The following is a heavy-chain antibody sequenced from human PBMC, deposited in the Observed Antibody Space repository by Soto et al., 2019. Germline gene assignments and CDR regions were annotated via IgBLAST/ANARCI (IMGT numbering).Heavy chain of an antibody. J-gene: IGHJ4*02. Sequence: SETLSLTCTVSGGSISSGDYYWSWIRQPPGKGLEWIGYIYYSGTTFYNPSLKSRLTISVDTSKNQFSLKLSSVTAADTAVYYCARDASGYANFDSWGQGTLVTVSS. V-gene: IGHV4-30-4*01. D-gene: IGHD5-12*01. CDR3: ARDASGYANFDS. CDR1: GGSISSGDYY. CDR2: IYYSGTT.